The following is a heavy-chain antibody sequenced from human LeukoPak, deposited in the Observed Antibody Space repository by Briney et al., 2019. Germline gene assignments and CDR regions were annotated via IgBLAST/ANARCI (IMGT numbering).Heavy chain of an antibody. Sequence: GGSLRLSCAASGFPYNVQTMSWVRQAPGKGLDWVASMREDGRVIYYVDSVKGRFTISRDNAKKSLYLQMNSLRAEDTAVYYCARGGATRGRFENWGQGIRVTVAS. CDR1: GFPYNVQT. V-gene: IGHV3-7*01. CDR3: ARGGATRGRFEN. CDR2: MREDGRVI. J-gene: IGHJ4*02. D-gene: IGHD1-26*01.